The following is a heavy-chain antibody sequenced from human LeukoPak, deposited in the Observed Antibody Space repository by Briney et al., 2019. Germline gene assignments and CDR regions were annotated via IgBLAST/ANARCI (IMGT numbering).Heavy chain of an antibody. J-gene: IGHJ6*03. CDR3: ARHQTEKWRYYYYYCMDV. D-gene: IGHD5-12*01. V-gene: IGHV4-39*01. Sequence: SETLSLTCTVSGGSISSSSYYWGWIRQPPGKGLEWIGSIYYSGSTYYNPSLKSRVTISVDTSKNQFSLKLSSVTAADTAVYYCARHQTEKWRYYYYYCMDVWGKGTTVTISS. CDR2: IYYSGST. CDR1: GGSISSSSYY.